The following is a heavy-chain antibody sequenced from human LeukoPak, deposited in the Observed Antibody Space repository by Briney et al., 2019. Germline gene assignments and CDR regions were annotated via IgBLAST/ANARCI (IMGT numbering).Heavy chain of an antibody. CDR1: GYSISSGYY. V-gene: IGHV4-38-2*01. CDR3: ARGDIPDF. J-gene: IGHJ4*02. CDR2: IYHSENT. D-gene: IGHD2-21*01. Sequence: PSETLSLTCGVSGYSISSGYYWGWIRQSPGKGLEWIGSIYHSENTYYNLSLKSRVTISVDTSKNQFSLKLSSVTAADTAVYYCARGDIPDFWGQGTLVTVSS.